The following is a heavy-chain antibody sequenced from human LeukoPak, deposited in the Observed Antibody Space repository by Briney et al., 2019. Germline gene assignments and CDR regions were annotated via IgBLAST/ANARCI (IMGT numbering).Heavy chain of an antibody. Sequence: ASVKVSCKASGGTFSSYAISWVRQAPGQGLEWMGGIIPIFGTANYAQKFQGRVTITADESTSTAYMELSSLRSEDTAVYYCARGSDIVVAPAATSFDYWGQGTLVTVSS. CDR1: GGTFSSYA. CDR3: ARGSDIVVAPAATSFDY. D-gene: IGHD2-2*01. J-gene: IGHJ4*02. CDR2: IIPIFGTA. V-gene: IGHV1-69*01.